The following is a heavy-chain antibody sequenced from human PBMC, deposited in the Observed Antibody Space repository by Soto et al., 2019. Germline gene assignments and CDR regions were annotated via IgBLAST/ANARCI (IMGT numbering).Heavy chain of an antibody. D-gene: IGHD4-17*01. J-gene: IGHJ3*02. Sequence: SETLSLTCTVSGGSISSGGYYWSWIRQHPGKGLEWIGYIYYSGSTYYNPSLKSRVTISVDTSKNQFSLKLSSVTAADTAVYYCARDQSDYYGDYEWGFDIWGQGTMVT. CDR2: IYYSGST. V-gene: IGHV4-31*03. CDR1: GGSISSGGYY. CDR3: ARDQSDYYGDYEWGFDI.